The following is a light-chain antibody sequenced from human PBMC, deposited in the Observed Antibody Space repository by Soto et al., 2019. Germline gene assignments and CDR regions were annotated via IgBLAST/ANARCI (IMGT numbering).Light chain of an antibody. CDR2: TAS. J-gene: IGKJ1*01. CDR1: QSVSSW. CDR3: QQYNSAWT. V-gene: IGKV1-5*03. Sequence: DIKMTQSPSTLSASVGDRVTITCRASQSVSSWLAWYQQKPGKAPNLLIYTASSLESGVPSRFSGSGSGTEFTLTISSLQSDDFATYYCQQYNSAWTFGQGTTVEIK.